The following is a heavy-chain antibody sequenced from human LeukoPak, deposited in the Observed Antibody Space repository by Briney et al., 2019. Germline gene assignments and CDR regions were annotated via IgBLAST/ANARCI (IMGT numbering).Heavy chain of an antibody. CDR2: IKQDESEK. CDR1: GFTFSTYW. CDR3: ARDGTIAARPT. J-gene: IGHJ5*02. V-gene: IGHV3-7*01. Sequence: PGGSLRLSRAASGFTFSTYWMSWVRQAPGKGLEWVANIKQDESEKYYVDSLKGRFTTSRDNAKNSLYLQMNSLRAEDTAVYYCARDGTIAARPTWGQGTLVTVSS. D-gene: IGHD6-6*01.